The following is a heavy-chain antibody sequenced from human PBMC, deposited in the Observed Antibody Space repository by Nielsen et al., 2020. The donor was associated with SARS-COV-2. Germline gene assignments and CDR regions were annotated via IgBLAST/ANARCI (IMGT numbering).Heavy chain of an antibody. D-gene: IGHD6-19*01. CDR2: ISSSSSTI. CDR1: GFTFSSYS. V-gene: IGHV3-48*01. CDR3: AIQPGIAVASRWFDP. J-gene: IGHJ5*02. Sequence: GGSLRLSCAASGFTFSSYSMNWVRQAPGKGLEWVSYISSSSSTIYYADSVKGRFTISRDNAKNSLYLQMNSLRAEDTAVYYCAIQPGIAVASRWFDPWGQGTLVTVSS.